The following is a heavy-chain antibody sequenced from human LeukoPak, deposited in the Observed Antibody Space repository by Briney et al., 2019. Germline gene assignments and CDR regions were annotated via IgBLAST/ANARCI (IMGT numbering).Heavy chain of an antibody. Sequence: GGSLRLSCAPSGFTFNSYPMTLVRQAPGKGLEWVSTVLSGGDTYYADSVKGRFTISRDNSRDTLYLQMNSLRAEETAVCYCARGGGAYTPFDCWGLGTLITVSS. V-gene: IGHV3-23*01. CDR3: ARGGGAYTPFDC. J-gene: IGHJ4*02. D-gene: IGHD3-16*01. CDR2: VLSGGDT. CDR1: GFTFNSYP.